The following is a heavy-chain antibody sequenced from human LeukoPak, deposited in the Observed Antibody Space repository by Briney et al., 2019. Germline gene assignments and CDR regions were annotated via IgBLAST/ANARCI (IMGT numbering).Heavy chain of an antibody. CDR3: AREVTPEWELLSEDAFDI. D-gene: IGHD1-26*01. CDR1: GYTFTSYY. V-gene: IGHV1-46*01. Sequence: GASVKVSCKASGYTFTSYYMHWVRQAPGQGLEWMGIINPSGGSTSYAQKFQGRVTMTRDTSTSTVYMELSSLRSEDTAVYYCAREVTPEWELLSEDAFDIWGQGTMVTVSS. CDR2: INPSGGST. J-gene: IGHJ3*02.